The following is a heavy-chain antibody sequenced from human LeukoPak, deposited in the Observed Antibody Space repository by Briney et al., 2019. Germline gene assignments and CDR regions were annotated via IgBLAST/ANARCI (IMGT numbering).Heavy chain of an antibody. V-gene: IGHV3-7*01. D-gene: IGHD3-10*01. CDR3: ARYYSGSGSFDY. J-gene: IGHJ4*02. CDR2: IKQDGSEK. Sequence: GGSLRLSCAASGFTFRSYWMSWVRQAPGKGLEWVANIKQDGSEKYYVDSVKGRFIISRDNAKNSLYLQMNSLGDEDTALYYCARYYSGSGSFDYWGQGTLVTVSS. CDR1: GFTFRSYW.